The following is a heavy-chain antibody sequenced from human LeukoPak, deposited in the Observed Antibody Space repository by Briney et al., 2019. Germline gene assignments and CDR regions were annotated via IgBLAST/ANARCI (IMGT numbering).Heavy chain of an antibody. Sequence: PGGSLRLSCAGSGFTFSSAWMSWVRQTPGKGLEWVGRIKSKRDGGATDYAALVKGRFTISRDDSENTVYLQMNSLETEDTAVYYCSTYAASGVWGQGTLVTVSS. J-gene: IGHJ4*02. V-gene: IGHV3-15*01. CDR3: STYAASGV. D-gene: IGHD2-2*01. CDR1: GFTFSSAW. CDR2: IKSKRDGGAT.